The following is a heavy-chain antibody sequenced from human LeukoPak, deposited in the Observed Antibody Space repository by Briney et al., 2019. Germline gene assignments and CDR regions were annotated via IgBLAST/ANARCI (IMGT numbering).Heavy chain of an antibody. D-gene: IGHD6-19*01. Sequence: GRSLRLSCAASGCTFDDYAMHWVRQTPGKGLEWVSGINWNSGSIGYADSVKGRFTISRYNAKNSLYLQMNSLRPEDTAFYYCAKDKGSGWSGIDYWGQGTLVTVSS. CDR2: INWNSGSI. CDR3: AKDKGSGWSGIDY. V-gene: IGHV3-9*01. J-gene: IGHJ4*02. CDR1: GCTFDDYA.